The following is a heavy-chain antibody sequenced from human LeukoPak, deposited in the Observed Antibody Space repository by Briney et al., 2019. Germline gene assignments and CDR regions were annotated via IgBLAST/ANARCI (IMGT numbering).Heavy chain of an antibody. D-gene: IGHD4-17*01. CDR1: GVSFSGYY. Sequence: SETLSLTCAVYGVSFSGYYWSWIRQPPGKGLEWIGEINHSGSTDYNPSLKSRVTISVDTSKNQFSLKLSSVTAADTTVYYCARAGPFAGSTVTSYYFDYWGQGTLVTVSS. J-gene: IGHJ4*02. CDR3: ARAGPFAGSTVTSYYFDY. CDR2: INHSGST. V-gene: IGHV4-34*01.